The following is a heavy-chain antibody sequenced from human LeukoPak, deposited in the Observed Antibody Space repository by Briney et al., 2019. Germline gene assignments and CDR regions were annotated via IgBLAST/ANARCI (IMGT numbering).Heavy chain of an antibody. D-gene: IGHD6-19*01. CDR3: AKDHGYDHSRGWYPFDY. Sequence: GGSLRLSCAASGFDFSAYDMNWVRQAPGKGLEWVSSISSRSSYMYFADSVKGRFTISRDNAKNSLYLQMNSLRVEDTALYYCAKDHGYDHSRGWYPFDYWGQGTLVTVSS. V-gene: IGHV3-21*01. CDR1: GFDFSAYD. J-gene: IGHJ4*02. CDR2: ISSRSSYM.